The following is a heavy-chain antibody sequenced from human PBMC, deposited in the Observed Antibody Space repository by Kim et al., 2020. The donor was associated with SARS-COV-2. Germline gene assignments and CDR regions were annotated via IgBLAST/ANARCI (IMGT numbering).Heavy chain of an antibody. CDR1: GYTFTSYY. Sequence: ASVKVSCKASGYTFTSYYMHWVRQAPGQGLEWMGIINPSGGSTSYAQKFQGRVTMTRDTSTSTVYMELSSLRSEDTAVYYCARASPLDLVDIVATRLYYYYYYGMDVWGQGTTVTVSS. V-gene: IGHV1-46*01. CDR3: ARASPLDLVDIVATRLYYYYYYGMDV. D-gene: IGHD5-12*01. CDR2: INPSGGST. J-gene: IGHJ6*02.